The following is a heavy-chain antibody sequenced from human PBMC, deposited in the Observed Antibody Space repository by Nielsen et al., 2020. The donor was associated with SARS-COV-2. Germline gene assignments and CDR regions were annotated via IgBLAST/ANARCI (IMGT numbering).Heavy chain of an antibody. Sequence: SETLSLTCTVSGGSISSGGYYWSWIRQPPGKGLEWIGEINHSGSTNYNPSLKSRVTISVNTSKNQFSLKLSSVTAADTAVYYCARGRDEYYGSGEMNDYWGQGTLVTVSS. CDR2: INHSGST. D-gene: IGHD3-10*01. V-gene: IGHV4-39*07. J-gene: IGHJ4*02. CDR1: GGSISSGGYY. CDR3: ARGRDEYYGSGEMNDY.